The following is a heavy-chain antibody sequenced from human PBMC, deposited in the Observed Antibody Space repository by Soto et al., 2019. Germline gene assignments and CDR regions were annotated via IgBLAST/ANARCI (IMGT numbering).Heavy chain of an antibody. D-gene: IGHD4-17*01. CDR1: GGSISSGGYS. CDR3: ARAHYGDYGYGMDV. J-gene: IGHJ6*02. CDR2: IYHSGYT. Sequence: QLQLQESGSGLVKPSQTLSLTCAVSGGSISSGGYSWIWIRQPPGKGLEWIGYIYHSGYTYYNPSLKSRVTMSVDRSKNQCSLKLSSVTAADTAVYYCARAHYGDYGYGMDVWGQGTTVTVSS. V-gene: IGHV4-30-2*01.